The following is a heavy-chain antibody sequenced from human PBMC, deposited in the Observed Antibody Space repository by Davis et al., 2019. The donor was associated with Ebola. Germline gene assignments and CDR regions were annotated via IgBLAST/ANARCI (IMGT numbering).Heavy chain of an antibody. Sequence: SVKVSCKASGGTFSSYAISWVRQAPGQGLEWMGGIIPIFGTANYAQKLQGRVTMTTDTSTSTAYMELRSLRSDDTAVYYCARDSTVTPFDYWGQGTLVTVSS. CDR2: IIPIFGTA. V-gene: IGHV1-69*05. CDR3: ARDSTVTPFDY. D-gene: IGHD4-17*01. J-gene: IGHJ4*02. CDR1: GGTFSSYA.